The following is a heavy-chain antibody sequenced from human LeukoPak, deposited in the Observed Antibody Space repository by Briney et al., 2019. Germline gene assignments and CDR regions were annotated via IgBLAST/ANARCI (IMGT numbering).Heavy chain of an antibody. V-gene: IGHV3-23*01. J-gene: IGHJ4*02. D-gene: IGHD1-14*01. CDR3: GRDRRYSFDS. Sequence: GRSLRLSCAASGFTFSSYAMGWVRQAPGKGLEWVSSTSGNGEKTFYADSVKGRFTISRDNSRYTLDLQMNSLRVEDTAVYYCGRDRRYSFDSWGQGTLVTVSS. CDR1: GFTFSSYA. CDR2: TSGNGEKT.